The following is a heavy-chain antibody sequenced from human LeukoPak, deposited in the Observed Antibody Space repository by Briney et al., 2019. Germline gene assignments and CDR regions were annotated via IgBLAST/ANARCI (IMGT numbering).Heavy chain of an antibody. CDR1: GFTFSNYS. CDR3: ARGLAVAGAIIDY. J-gene: IGHJ4*02. CDR2: ISSSSSYI. Sequence: GGSLRLSCAASGFTFSNYSVNWVRQAPGKGLEWVSSISSSSSYIYYADSVKGRFTISRDNAKNSLYLQMNSLRAEDTAVYYCARGLAVAGAIIDYWGQGTLVTVSS. D-gene: IGHD6-19*01. V-gene: IGHV3-21*01.